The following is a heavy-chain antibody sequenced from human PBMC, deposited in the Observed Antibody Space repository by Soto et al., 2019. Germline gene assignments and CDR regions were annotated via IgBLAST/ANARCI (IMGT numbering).Heavy chain of an antibody. V-gene: IGHV4-59*01. CDR3: ARTYDGSGPNSGGYGFDI. D-gene: IGHD3-22*01. J-gene: IGHJ3*02. CDR2: IYYSGST. Sequence: SETLSVTCSVSGGSISSYYWSWSRQPPGKGLEWIAYIYYSGSTSYNPSLKSRVSISLDTSKNQFSLKLSSVTAADTAVYYCARTYDGSGPNSGGYGFDIWGQGTMVTVSS. CDR1: GGSISSYY.